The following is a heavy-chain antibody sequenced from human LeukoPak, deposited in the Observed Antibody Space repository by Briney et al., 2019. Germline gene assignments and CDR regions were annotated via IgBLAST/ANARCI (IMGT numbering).Heavy chain of an antibody. V-gene: IGHV3-15*01. Sequence: GGSLRLSCAASGFTFTNAWMSWVRQPPGKGREWVGRIKSKTDGGTTDYAAPVKGRFTISRDDSKDTLYLQMNSLKTEDIAVYYCATEYYGAYNYWGQGTLVTVSS. D-gene: IGHD4-17*01. CDR1: GFTFTNAW. CDR3: ATEYYGAYNY. J-gene: IGHJ4*02. CDR2: IKSKTDGGTT.